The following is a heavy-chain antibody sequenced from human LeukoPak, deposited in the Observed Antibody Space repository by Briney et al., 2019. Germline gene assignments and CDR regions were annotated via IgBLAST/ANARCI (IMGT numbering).Heavy chain of an antibody. Sequence: SETLSLTCTVSGGSISSYYWSWIRQPPGKGLEWIGYIYYSGRTNYNPSLKSRVTMSVDTSKSQFSLKLSSVTAADTAVYYCARGAGSGWYGGGFDYWGQGTLVTVSS. V-gene: IGHV4-59*01. CDR3: ARGAGSGWYGGGFDY. J-gene: IGHJ4*02. D-gene: IGHD6-19*01. CDR1: GGSISSYY. CDR2: IYYSGRT.